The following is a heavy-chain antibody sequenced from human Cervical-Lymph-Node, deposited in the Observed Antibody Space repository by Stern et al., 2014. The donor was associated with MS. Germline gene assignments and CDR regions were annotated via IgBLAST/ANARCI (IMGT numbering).Heavy chain of an antibody. Sequence: VQLVQSGAELIRPGESLKISCKGSGFKFSIYWIAWVRQMPGKGLEWMRIIYPGDSDTRYSPSCQGQVTMSADKSTSTAYLQWSTLNASDTAMYFCARQTTAWASDVWGQGTLVTVSS. CDR2: IYPGDSDT. D-gene: IGHD1-14*01. J-gene: IGHJ4*02. CDR3: ARQTTAWASDV. CDR1: GFKFSIYW. V-gene: IGHV5-51*01.